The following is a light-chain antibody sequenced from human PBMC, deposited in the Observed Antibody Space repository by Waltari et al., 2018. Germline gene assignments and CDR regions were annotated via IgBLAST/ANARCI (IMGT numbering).Light chain of an antibody. Sequence: DIQMTQSPSTLSASVGDGVTITGRASQSIGTCLAWYQQKPGEAPKLLIDWTSRLQGGVPSRFSGSGSGTEFTLTVSSLQPDDFAIYYCEQYITWPLSFGGGTKVELK. CDR2: WTS. V-gene: IGKV1-5*03. CDR3: EQYITWPLS. CDR1: QSIGTC. J-gene: IGKJ4*01.